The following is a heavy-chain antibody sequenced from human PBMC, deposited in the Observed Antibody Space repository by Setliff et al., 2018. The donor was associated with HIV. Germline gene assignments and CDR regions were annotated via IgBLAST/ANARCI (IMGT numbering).Heavy chain of an antibody. CDR3: AHRQTGYGDYEYYFDY. D-gene: IGHD4-17*01. J-gene: IGHJ4*02. Sequence: SGPTLVNPTQALTLTCTFSGSSLSTNGMGVGWIRQPPGKALEWLALIYWNDDKFYSPSLKSRLTITKDTSKNQVVLTMANMDPVDTATYYCAHRQTGYGDYEYYFDYWGQGTLVTVSS. V-gene: IGHV2-5*01. CDR1: GSSLSTNGMG. CDR2: IYWNDDK.